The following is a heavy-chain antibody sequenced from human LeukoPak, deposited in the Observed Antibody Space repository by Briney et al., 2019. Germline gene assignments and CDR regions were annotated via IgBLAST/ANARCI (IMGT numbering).Heavy chain of an antibody. V-gene: IGHV4-4*07. D-gene: IGHD5-24*01. CDR2: IFISGST. J-gene: IGHJ4*02. CDR3: AKVRWLQPFDY. CDR1: DGSISTYY. Sequence: SETLSLTCTVSDGSISTYYWTWIREPAGKGLEWIGHIFISGSTSYNPSLKSRVTISVDTSKNQFSLKLSSVTAADTAVYYCAKVRWLQPFDYWGQGTLVTVSS.